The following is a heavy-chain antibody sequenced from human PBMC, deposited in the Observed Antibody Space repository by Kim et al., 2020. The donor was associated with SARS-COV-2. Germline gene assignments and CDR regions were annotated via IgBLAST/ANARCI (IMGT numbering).Heavy chain of an antibody. CDR3: ARRRVTRIVVVIKSGGMDV. CDR1: GGSFSGYY. V-gene: IGHV4-34*01. J-gene: IGHJ6*02. Sequence: SETLSLTCAVYGGSFSGYYWSWIRQPPGKGLEWIGEINHSGSTNYNPSLRSRVTISVDTSKNQFSLKLSSVTAADTAVYYCARRRVTRIVVVIKSGGMDVWGQGTTVTVSS. CDR2: INHSGST. D-gene: IGHD3-22*01.